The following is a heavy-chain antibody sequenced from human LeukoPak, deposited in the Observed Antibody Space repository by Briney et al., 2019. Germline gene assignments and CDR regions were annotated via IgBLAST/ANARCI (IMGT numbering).Heavy chain of an antibody. V-gene: IGHV6-1*01. Sequence: SQTLSLTCAISGDSISGNNTAYNWIRQSPSRGLEWLGRTYYRSKWYNDYAVSVKSRMTFNPDTSKNQLSLQLNSVTPEDTAVYYCARGGQGDGYSADEAFDFWGQGTLVTVS. CDR3: ARGGQGDGYSADEAFDF. D-gene: IGHD5-18*01. CDR2: TYYRSKWYN. CDR1: GDSISGNNTA. J-gene: IGHJ3*01.